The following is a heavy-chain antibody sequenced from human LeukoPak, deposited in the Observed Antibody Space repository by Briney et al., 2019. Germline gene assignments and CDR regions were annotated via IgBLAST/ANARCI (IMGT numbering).Heavy chain of an antibody. V-gene: IGHV3-23*01. CDR2: ISGGGGNT. Sequence: GGSLRLSCAASGFTFSSYAMSWVRQAPGKGLEWVSVISGGGGNTYYADSVKGRFTISRDNSKNTLYLQMNSLRAEDTAVYYCAKARGVPAAKYYFDYWGQGTLVTVSS. CDR1: GFTFSSYA. CDR3: AKARGVPAAKYYFDY. D-gene: IGHD2-2*01. J-gene: IGHJ4*02.